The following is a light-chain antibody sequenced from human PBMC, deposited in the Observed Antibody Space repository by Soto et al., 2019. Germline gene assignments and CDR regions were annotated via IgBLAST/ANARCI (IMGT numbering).Light chain of an antibody. CDR2: DAS. Sequence: EIPMTQSPSSLSASVGDRVPITCQASQDISNYLNWYQQKPGKAPKLLSYDASNLETGVPSRVSGSGSGTDVTFTISSLQTEDIATYYCQQYDNLPLTFGGGTKVDIK. CDR3: QQYDNLPLT. J-gene: IGKJ4*01. V-gene: IGKV1-33*01. CDR1: QDISNY.